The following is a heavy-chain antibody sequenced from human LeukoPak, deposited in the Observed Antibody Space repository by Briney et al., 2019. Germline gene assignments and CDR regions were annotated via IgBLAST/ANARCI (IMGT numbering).Heavy chain of an antibody. CDR1: GFTFSNYG. J-gene: IGHJ4*02. V-gene: IGHV3-23*01. Sequence: GGSLRLSCAASGFTFSNYGMSWVRQAPGRGLEWVSAISTSGGTTYYADSVKGRFTVSRDNSKNTLYLQMNSLRAEDTAVYYCAKPGPYYFDYWGQETLVTVSS. CDR2: ISTSGGTT. CDR3: AKPGPYYFDY. D-gene: IGHD3-10*01.